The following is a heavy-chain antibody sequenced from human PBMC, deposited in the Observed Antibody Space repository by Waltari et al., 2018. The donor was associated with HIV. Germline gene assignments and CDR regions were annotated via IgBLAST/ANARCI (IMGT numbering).Heavy chain of an antibody. D-gene: IGHD2-15*01. V-gene: IGHV1-2*02. Sequence: QVQLVQSGAEVKKPGASVKVSCKASGYTFTGYYMHWVRQAPGQWLEWMGWFNPNMGGTNYAQKLQGRVTMTRDTSISTAYMELSRLISDDTAVYYCARTFLYCSGGTCYFDYWGQGTLVTVSS. CDR1: GYTFTGYY. CDR3: ARTFLYCSGGTCYFDY. J-gene: IGHJ4*02. CDR2: FNPNMGGT.